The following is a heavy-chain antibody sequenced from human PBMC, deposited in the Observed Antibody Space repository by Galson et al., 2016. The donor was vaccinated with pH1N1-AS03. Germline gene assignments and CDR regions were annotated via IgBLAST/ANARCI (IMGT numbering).Heavy chain of an antibody. CDR1: GFTFGDYY. D-gene: IGHD3-9*01. CDR2: ITSSGGSGSTI. V-gene: IGHV3-11*01. CDR3: ARGWYDIWTGYLVDPFDY. Sequence: LRLSCAASGFTFGDYYMSWIRQAPGKGLEWISCITSSGGSGSTIYYADSVKGRFTISRDNAKNSLYLQMNSLRADDTAVYFCARGWYDIWTGYLVDPFDYWGQGTLVTVSS. J-gene: IGHJ4*02.